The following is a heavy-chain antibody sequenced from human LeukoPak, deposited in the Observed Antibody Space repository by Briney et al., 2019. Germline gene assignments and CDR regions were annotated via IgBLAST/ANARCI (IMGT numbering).Heavy chain of an antibody. CDR1: GGTFSSYA. J-gene: IGHJ5*02. Sequence: ASVKVSCKASGGTFSSYAISWVRQAPGQGLEWMGRIIPIFGIANYAQKFQGRVTITADKSTSTAYMELSSLRSEDTAVYYCARGGYNWNYSGVWFDPWGQGTLVTVSS. CDR3: ARGGYNWNYSGVWFDP. D-gene: IGHD1-7*01. V-gene: IGHV1-69*04. CDR2: IIPIFGIA.